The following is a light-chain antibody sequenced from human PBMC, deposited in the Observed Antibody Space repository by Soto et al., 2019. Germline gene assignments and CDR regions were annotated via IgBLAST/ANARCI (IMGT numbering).Light chain of an antibody. CDR3: QQYNSFWT. CDR2: DAS. J-gene: IGKJ1*01. CDR1: QSVSTW. V-gene: IGKV1-5*01. Sequence: DIQMTQSPSTLSASVGDRVTITCRASQSVSTWLAWYRQKPGKAPKLLIYDASRLESGVPSRFSGSGSGTEFTLTITNLQPDDFATYYCQQYNSFWTFGRGTKVDIK.